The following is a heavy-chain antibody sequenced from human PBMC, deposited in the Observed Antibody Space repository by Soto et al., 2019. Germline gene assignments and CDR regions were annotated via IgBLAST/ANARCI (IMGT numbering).Heavy chain of an antibody. D-gene: IGHD2-15*01. CDR2: ISAYNGNT. V-gene: IGHV1-18*01. Sequence: ASVKVSCKASGYTFTSYGISWVRQAPGQGLEWMGWISAYNGNTNYAQKLQGRVTMTTDTSTSTAYMELRSLRSDDTAVYYCARVADRGYCSGGSYYSVYYGIDVWGQGTTVTVS. J-gene: IGHJ6*02. CDR1: GYTFTSYG. CDR3: ARVADRGYCSGGSYYSVYYGIDV.